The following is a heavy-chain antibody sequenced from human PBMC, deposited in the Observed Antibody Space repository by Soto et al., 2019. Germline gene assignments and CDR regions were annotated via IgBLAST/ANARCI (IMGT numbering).Heavy chain of an antibody. J-gene: IGHJ4*02. D-gene: IGHD3-10*01. V-gene: IGHV1-69*02. CDR1: GGTFTSYT. CDR3: ATSYGSGSAHFDY. Sequence: QAQLVQSGAEVKMPGSSVKVCCTASGGTFTSYTFSWVRQVPGQGLEWMGRIIPILRMADFAQKFQGRVTINADESTSTVYMKLSSLRSEDTAVYYCATSYGSGSAHFDYWGQGTLVTVS. CDR2: IIPILRMA.